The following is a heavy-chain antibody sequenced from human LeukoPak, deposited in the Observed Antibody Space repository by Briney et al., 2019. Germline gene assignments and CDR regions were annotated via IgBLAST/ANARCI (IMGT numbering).Heavy chain of an antibody. CDR3: ARGHYTGRIDF. V-gene: IGHV3-21*01. CDR2: ISSSSSYI. Sequence: GGSLRLSCAASGFTFSSYSMNWVRQAPGKGLEWVSSISSSSSYIYYADSAKGRFTISRDNAKETLYLQMNSLRAEDTAVYYCARGHYTGRIDFWGQGTLVTVSS. CDR1: GFTFSSYS. D-gene: IGHD4-11*01. J-gene: IGHJ4*02.